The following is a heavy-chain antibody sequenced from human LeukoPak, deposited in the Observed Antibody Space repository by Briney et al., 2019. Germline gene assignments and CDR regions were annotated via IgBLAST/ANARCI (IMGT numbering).Heavy chain of an antibody. J-gene: IGHJ6*02. CDR2: IYYSGST. CDR3: ARLDSSGYYYDRGYYYGMDV. V-gene: IGHV4-59*08. CDR1: GGSISSYY. Sequence: SETLSLTCTVSGGSISSYYWSWIRQPPGKGLEWIGYIYYSGSTNYNPSLKSRVTISVDTSKNQFSLKLSSVTAADTAVYYCARLDSSGYYYDRGYYYGMDVWGQGTTVTVSS. D-gene: IGHD3-22*01.